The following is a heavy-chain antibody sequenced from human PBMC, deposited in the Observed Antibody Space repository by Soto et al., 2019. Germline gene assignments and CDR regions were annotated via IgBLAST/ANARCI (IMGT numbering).Heavy chain of an antibody. CDR2: ISGSGGST. D-gene: IGHD3-9*01. V-gene: IGHV3-23*01. Sequence: GGSLRLSCAASGFTFSSYAMSWVRQAPGKGLEWVSAISGSGGSTYYADSVKGRFTISRDNSKNTLYLQMNSLRAEDTAVYYCAKDPTISALYYYYGMDVWGQGTTVTVSS. CDR3: AKDPTISALYYYYGMDV. J-gene: IGHJ6*02. CDR1: GFTFSSYA.